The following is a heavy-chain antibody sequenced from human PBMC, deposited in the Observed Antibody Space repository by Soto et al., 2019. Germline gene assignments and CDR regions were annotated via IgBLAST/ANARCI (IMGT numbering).Heavy chain of an antibody. V-gene: IGHV3-23*01. CDR2: ISGSGGST. D-gene: IGHD5-12*01. CDR1: GFTFSSYA. Sequence: GGSLRLSCAASGFTFSSYAMSWVRQAPGKGLEWVAAISGSGGSTYYADSVKGRFTISRDNSKNTLYLQMNSLRAEDTAVYYCAKDGTRGYSGYFDYWGQGTLVTVSS. CDR3: AKDGTRGYSGYFDY. J-gene: IGHJ4*02.